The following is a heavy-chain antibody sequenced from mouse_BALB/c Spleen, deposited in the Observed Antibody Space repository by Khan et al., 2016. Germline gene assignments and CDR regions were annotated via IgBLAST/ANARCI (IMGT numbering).Heavy chain of an antibody. V-gene: IGHV9-3*02. Sequence: QIQLVQSGPELKKPGETVKISCKASGYTFTNYGMNWVKQAPGKGLKWMGWINTNTGEPTYAEEFKGRFAFSLETSASTAYLQINSLKNEDTATYFCARDYYGSYSFAYWGHGALVTVSA. CDR1: GYTFTNYG. D-gene: IGHD1-1*01. J-gene: IGHJ3*01. CDR3: ARDYYGSYSFAY. CDR2: INTNTGEP.